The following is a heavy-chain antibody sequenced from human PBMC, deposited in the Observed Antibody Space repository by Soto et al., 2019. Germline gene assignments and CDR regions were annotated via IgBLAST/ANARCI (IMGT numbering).Heavy chain of an antibody. J-gene: IGHJ4*02. CDR3: ARTGGTYYFDH. CDR2: FVPMFSSS. CDR1: GTTFTSYG. D-gene: IGHD1-1*01. Sequence: QVQLVQSGAEVKKPGSSVNVSCKASGTTFTSYGIHWVRQAPGQGLEWMGGFVPMFSSSNYAQKFQGRLTIVADESTNSAYMELSSLRADDSAIYYCARTGGTYYFDHGGQGTLVTVSS. V-gene: IGHV1-69*01.